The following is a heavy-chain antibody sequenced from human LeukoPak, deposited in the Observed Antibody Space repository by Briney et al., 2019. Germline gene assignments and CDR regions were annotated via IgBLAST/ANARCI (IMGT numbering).Heavy chain of an antibody. CDR1: GFTFSSYG. Sequence: GRSLRLSCAASGFTFSSYGMHWVRQAPGKGLEWVAVISFNAKVSYYADSVRGRFTISRDNFNNMLYLQMESLRGEDTALYFCAKERDYEISASCDYWGQGILVTVSS. CDR2: ISFNAKVS. D-gene: IGHD3-9*01. V-gene: IGHV3-30*18. J-gene: IGHJ4*02. CDR3: AKERDYEISASCDY.